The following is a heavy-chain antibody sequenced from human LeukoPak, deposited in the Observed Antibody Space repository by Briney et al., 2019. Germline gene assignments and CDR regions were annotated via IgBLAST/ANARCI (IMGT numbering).Heavy chain of an antibody. CDR3: ARQRGYFDS. J-gene: IGHJ4*02. CDR2: IYYSGST. CDR1: GGSISSYY. V-gene: IGHV4-59*12. Sequence: PSETLSLTCTVSGGSISSYYWTWIRQPPGKGLEWLGYIYYSGSTSYNPSLKSRVTISLDTSKNQFSLQLNSVTPEDTAVYYCARQRGYFDSWGQGALVTVSS.